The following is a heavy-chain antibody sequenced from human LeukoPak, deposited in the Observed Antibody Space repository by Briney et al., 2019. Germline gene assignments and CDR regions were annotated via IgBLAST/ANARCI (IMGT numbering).Heavy chain of an antibody. J-gene: IGHJ4*02. CDR3: ARGDSSGWPFDY. D-gene: IGHD6-19*01. Sequence: PSETLSLTCTVSGRSISSYYWGWIRQPPGKGLEWIGSIYYSGSTYYNPSLKSRVTISVDTSKNQFSLKLSSVTAADTAVYYCARGDSSGWPFDYWGQGTLVTVSS. CDR2: IYYSGST. CDR1: GRSISSYY. V-gene: IGHV4-39*01.